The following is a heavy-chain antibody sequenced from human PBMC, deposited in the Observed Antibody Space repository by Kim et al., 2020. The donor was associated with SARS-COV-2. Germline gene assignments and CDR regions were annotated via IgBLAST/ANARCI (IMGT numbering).Heavy chain of an antibody. V-gene: IGHV4-30-4*01. J-gene: IGHJ3*02. CDR1: GGSISSGDYY. CDR3: ARGRYYDSSGYYYFGVGGAFDI. D-gene: IGHD3-22*01. CDR2: IYYSGST. Sequence: SETLSLTCTVSGGSISSGDYYWSWICQPPGKGLEWIGYIYYSGSTYYNPSLKSRVTISVDTSKNQFSLKLSSVTAADTAVYYCARGRYYDSSGYYYFGVGGAFDIWGQGKMVTVSS.